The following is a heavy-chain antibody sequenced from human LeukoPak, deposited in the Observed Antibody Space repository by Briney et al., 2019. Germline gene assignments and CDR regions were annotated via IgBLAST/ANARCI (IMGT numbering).Heavy chain of an antibody. Sequence: GGSLRLSRAASGFTFSSSAMSWVRQAPGKGLEWVSSISARGISTYYADSVKGRFTISRDNSKNTLYLQMNSLRGDDIGVYYCAKSFDFSNGHSPILTPFDSWGQGTLVSVSS. D-gene: IGHD3-3*01. J-gene: IGHJ4*02. CDR2: ISARGIST. V-gene: IGHV3-23*01. CDR3: AKSFDFSNGHSPILTPFDS. CDR1: GFTFSSSA.